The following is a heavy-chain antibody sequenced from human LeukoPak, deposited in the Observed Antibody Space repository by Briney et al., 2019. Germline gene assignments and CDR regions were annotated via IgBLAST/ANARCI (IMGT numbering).Heavy chain of an antibody. CDR3: VRRRITMVRGSPRGFDP. J-gene: IGHJ5*02. D-gene: IGHD3-10*01. CDR1: GGSISSSSYY. Sequence: NPSETLSLTCTVSGGSISSSSYYWGWIRLPPGKGLEWIGSIYYSGSTYYNPSLKSRVTVSVDTSKNQFSLKLSSVTAADTAVYYCVRRRITMVRGSPRGFDPWGQGTLVTVSS. V-gene: IGHV4-39*07. CDR2: IYYSGST.